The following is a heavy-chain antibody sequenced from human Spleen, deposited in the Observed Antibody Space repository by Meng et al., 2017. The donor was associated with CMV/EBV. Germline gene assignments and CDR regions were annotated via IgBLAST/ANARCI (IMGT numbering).Heavy chain of an antibody. CDR2: IYSGGRT. CDR1: GFTVSSNY. V-gene: IGHV3-53*01. Sequence: GESLKISCAASGFTVSSNYMNWVRQAPGKGLEWVSVIYSGGRTYYADSVKGRFTISRDNSKNTLYLQMNSLRVEDTAVYYCARDHWGVQTFAFDIWGQGTMVTVSS. CDR3: ARDHWGVQTFAFDI. D-gene: IGHD7-27*01. J-gene: IGHJ3*02.